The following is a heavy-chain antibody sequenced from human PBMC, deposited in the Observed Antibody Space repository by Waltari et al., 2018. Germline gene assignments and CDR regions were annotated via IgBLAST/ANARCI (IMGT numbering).Heavy chain of an antibody. V-gene: IGHV3-23*01. CDR1: GFTFSNYA. Sequence: EVQLLESGGGLVQPGGSLRLSWDTSGFTFSNYAMSWVRQAPGKGLEWVSAISNSGGSTWYAVSVKGRLTISRDNSKNKVFLQMDSLRAEDTAVYYCAREEKDNSGYRTTRFGYWGQGTLVTVSS. CDR3: AREEKDNSGYRTTRFGY. CDR2: ISNSGGST. D-gene: IGHD5-12*01. J-gene: IGHJ4*02.